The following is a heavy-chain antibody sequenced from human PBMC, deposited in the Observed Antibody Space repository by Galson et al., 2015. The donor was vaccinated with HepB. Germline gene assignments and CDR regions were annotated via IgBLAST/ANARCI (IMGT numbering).Heavy chain of an antibody. CDR3: AKGWTDYYYYYGMDV. CDR2: ISYDGSNK. Sequence: SLRLSCAASGFTFSSYGMHWVRQAPGKGLEWVAVISYDGSNKYYADSVKGRFTISRDNSKNTLYLQMNSLRAEDTAVYYCAKGWTDYYYYYGMDVWGQGTTVTVSS. D-gene: IGHD1-1*01. V-gene: IGHV3-30*18. J-gene: IGHJ6*02. CDR1: GFTFSSYG.